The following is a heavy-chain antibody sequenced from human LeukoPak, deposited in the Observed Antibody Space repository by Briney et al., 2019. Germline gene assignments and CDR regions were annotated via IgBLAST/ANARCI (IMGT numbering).Heavy chain of an antibody. CDR2: INHSGST. CDR3: ARVGTRVLRFLEWPRSFDY. Sequence: PSETLSLTRAVYGGSFSGYYWSWIRQPPGKGLEWIGEINHSGSTNYNPSLKSRVTISVDTSKNQFSLKLSSVTAADTAVYYCARVGTRVLRFLEWPRSFDYWGQGTLVTVSS. J-gene: IGHJ4*02. D-gene: IGHD3-3*01. CDR1: GGSFSGYY. V-gene: IGHV4-34*01.